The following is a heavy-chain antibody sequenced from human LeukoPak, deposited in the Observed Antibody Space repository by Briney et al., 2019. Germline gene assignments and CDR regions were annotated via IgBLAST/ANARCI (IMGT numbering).Heavy chain of an antibody. CDR1: GGSFSGYY. J-gene: IGHJ4*02. V-gene: IGHV4-34*01. D-gene: IGHD3-22*01. CDR2: INHSGST. Sequence: SETLSLTCAVYGGSFSGYYWSWIRQPPGKRLEWIGEINHSGSTNYNPSLKSRVTISVDTSKNQFSLKLSSVTAADTAVYYCARDSYDSSGYSFDYWGQGTLVTVSS. CDR3: ARDSYDSSGYSFDY.